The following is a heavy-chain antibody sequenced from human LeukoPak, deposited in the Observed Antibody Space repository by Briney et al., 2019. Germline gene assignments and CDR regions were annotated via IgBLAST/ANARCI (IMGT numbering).Heavy chain of an antibody. D-gene: IGHD2-15*01. V-gene: IGHV4-59*08. CDR1: GGSISSYY. J-gene: IGHJ4*02. Sequence: SETLSLTCTVSGGSISSYYWSWIRQPPGKGLEWLGSISQSGNTYNNPSLKSRVTLSVDTSKNQFSLKLSSVTAADTAVYYCARIDYSTFDYWGQGTLVIVSS. CDR2: ISQSGNT. CDR3: ARIDYSTFDY.